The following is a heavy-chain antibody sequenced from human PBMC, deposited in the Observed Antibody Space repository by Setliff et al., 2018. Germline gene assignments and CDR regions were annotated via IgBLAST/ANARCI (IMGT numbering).Heavy chain of an antibody. CDR1: GYTLTNYY. Sequence: ASVKVSCKASGYTLTNYYMHWVRQAPGKGLEWMGIINPSGSLTRYAQKCQGRVTMTRDTSTSTVYMEVISLRSEEPAVYYCARQPMDTIMVTFDYWGQGILVTVSS. CDR2: INPSGSLT. V-gene: IGHV1-46*01. D-gene: IGHD5-12*01. J-gene: IGHJ4*02. CDR3: ARQPMDTIMVTFDY.